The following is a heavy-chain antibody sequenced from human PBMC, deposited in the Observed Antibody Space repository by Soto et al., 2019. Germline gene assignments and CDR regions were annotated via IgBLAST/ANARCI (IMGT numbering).Heavy chain of an antibody. CDR3: ASGTIDSRYYFDY. J-gene: IGHJ4*02. CDR2: ISNNGRST. CDR1: RFTFSNYA. D-gene: IGHD1-26*01. Sequence: GGSLRLSCAASRFTFSNYAMSWVRQAPGKGPVWISRISNNGRSTSYADSVKGRVTISRDNAKNIVYLEMNSLGVGDTAVYYCASGTIDSRYYFDYWGQGSSVTVSS. V-gene: IGHV3-74*03.